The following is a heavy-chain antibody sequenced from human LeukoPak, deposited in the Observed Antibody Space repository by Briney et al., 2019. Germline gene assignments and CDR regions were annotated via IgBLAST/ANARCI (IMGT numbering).Heavy chain of an antibody. J-gene: IGHJ4*02. CDR3: ARHRFFDWLSPFDY. V-gene: IGHV4-59*08. Sequence: PSETLSLTCSVSGGSLSSYYWSWIRQSPGKGLHWMGYIHNSGRTNYNPSLKSRVTGFVDTSKNQVSLRLSYVTAADTAVYYCARHRFFDWLSPFDYWGQGTLVTVSS. D-gene: IGHD3-9*01. CDR1: GGSLSSYY. CDR2: IHNSGRT.